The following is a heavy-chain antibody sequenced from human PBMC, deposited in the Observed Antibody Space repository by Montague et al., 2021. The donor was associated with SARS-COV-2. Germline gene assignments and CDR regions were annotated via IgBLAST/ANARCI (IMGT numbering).Heavy chain of an antibody. Sequence: SETLSLTCTVSGFSIGSGAYWGWLRQPPGKVLEWIGSIYHSGTTXYNPSLQRRLTMSIDTSTNQFSLRLTSVAAAATDFFFCVREKAGGLRNVFDIWGQGTTVTVSS. V-gene: IGHV4-38-2*02. CDR3: VREKAGGLRNVFDI. J-gene: IGHJ3*02. CDR2: IYHSGTT. CDR1: GFSIGSGAY.